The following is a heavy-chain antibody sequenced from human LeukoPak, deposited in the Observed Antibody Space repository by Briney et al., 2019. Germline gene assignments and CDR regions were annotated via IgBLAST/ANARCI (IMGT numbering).Heavy chain of an antibody. CDR2: TQFDGGNK. V-gene: IGHV3-30*02. CDR1: GFTFSTYG. D-gene: IGHD6-13*01. CDR3: ASQIPGYSSSWYPYYYYYMDV. Sequence: PGGSLRLSCAASGFTFSTYGMHWVRQSPDKGLEWISFTQFDGGNKYYADSVKGRFTISRDNSRKTLFLQMNSLRAEDTAVYYCASQIPGYSSSWYPYYYYYMDVWGKGTTVTISS. J-gene: IGHJ6*03.